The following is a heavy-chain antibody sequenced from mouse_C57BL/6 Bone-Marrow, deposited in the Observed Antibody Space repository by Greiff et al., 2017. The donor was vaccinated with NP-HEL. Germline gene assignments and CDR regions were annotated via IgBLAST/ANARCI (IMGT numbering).Heavy chain of an antibody. V-gene: IGHV1-50*01. CDR1: GYTFTSYW. D-gene: IGHD1-1*01. CDR2: IDPSDSYT. J-gene: IGHJ2*01. Sequence: QVQLQQSGAELVKPGASVKLSCKASGYTFTSYWMQWVKQRPGQGLEWIGEIDPSDSYTNYNQKFKGKATLTVDTSSSTAYMQLSSLTSEDSAVYYCARPSFYYYGSSLDYWGQGTTLTVSS. CDR3: ARPSFYYYGSSLDY.